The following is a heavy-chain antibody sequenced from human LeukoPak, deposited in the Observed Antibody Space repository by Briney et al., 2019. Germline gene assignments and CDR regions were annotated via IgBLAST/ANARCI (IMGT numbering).Heavy chain of an antibody. CDR1: DGSISSSSYY. CDR3: ARRAPYSYEWSTLDY. Sequence: SETLSLTCAVSDGSISSSSYYWSWIRQPPGKGLEWIGYIYYSGSTNYNPSLKSRVTISVDTSKNQFSLKLSSVTAADTAVYYCARRAPYSYEWSTLDYWGQGTLVTVSS. J-gene: IGHJ4*02. D-gene: IGHD5-18*01. V-gene: IGHV4-61*05. CDR2: IYYSGST.